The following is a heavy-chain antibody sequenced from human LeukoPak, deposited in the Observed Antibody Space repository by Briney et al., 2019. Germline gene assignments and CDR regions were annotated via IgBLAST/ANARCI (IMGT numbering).Heavy chain of an antibody. Sequence: SETLSLTCTVSGGSISSYYWSWIRQPPGKGLEWIGYIYYSGSTNYNPSLKSRVTISVDTSKNQFSLKLSSVTAADTAVYYCARGTRQRWLQVFDYWGQGTLVTVSS. V-gene: IGHV4-59*01. J-gene: IGHJ4*02. D-gene: IGHD5-24*01. CDR2: IYYSGST. CDR1: GGSISSYY. CDR3: ARGTRQRWLQVFDY.